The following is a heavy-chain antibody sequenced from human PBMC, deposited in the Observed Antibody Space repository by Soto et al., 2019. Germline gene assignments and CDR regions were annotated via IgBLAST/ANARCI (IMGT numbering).Heavy chain of an antibody. Sequence: GGSLRLSCSASGFTFSTYAMHWVRQAPGKGLEYIAGITSNGRTTSYKDSVKGRFIISRDNSESTLYLQMSSLRFDDTAVYFCVKDHIATAGTGLYNWFDPWGQGTRVTVS. J-gene: IGHJ5*02. CDR1: GFTFSTYA. CDR2: ITSNGRTT. V-gene: IGHV3-64D*06. D-gene: IGHD6-13*01. CDR3: VKDHIATAGTGLYNWFDP.